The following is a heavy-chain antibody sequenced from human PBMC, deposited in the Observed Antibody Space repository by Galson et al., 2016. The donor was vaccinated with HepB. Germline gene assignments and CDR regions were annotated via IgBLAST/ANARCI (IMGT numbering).Heavy chain of an antibody. CDR1: GFTFSXXX. V-gene: IGHV3-15*01. CDR2: XXSKXXXGTX. CDR3: TISDFSYY. J-gene: IGHJ4*02. Sequence: SLRLSCAASGFTFSXXXMMXXXQAXXXGLXXVGXXXSKXXXGTXXYAXXVKGRFTISRDDSENXLYLQXNSLKIEDXXIYYCTISDFSYYWXQGTLVXVSS. D-gene: IGHD4-11*01.